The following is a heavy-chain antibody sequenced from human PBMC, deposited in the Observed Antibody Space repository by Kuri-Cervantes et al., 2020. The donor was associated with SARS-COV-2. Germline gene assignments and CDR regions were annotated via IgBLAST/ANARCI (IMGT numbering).Heavy chain of an antibody. CDR1: GGSISSYY. J-gene: IGHJ5*02. V-gene: IGHV4-59*01. Sequence: ESLKISCTVSGGSISSYYWSWIRQPPGKGLEWIGYIYYSGSTNYNPSLKSRVTISVDTSKNQFSLKLSSVTAADTAVYYCARALPGNWFDPWGQGTLVTVSS. CDR2: IYYSGST. CDR3: ARALPGNWFDP.